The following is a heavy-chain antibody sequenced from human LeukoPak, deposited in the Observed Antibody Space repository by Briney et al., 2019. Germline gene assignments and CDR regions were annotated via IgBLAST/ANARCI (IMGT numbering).Heavy chain of an antibody. V-gene: IGHV4-34*01. CDR2: INHSGST. CDR1: SGSFSGYY. CDR3: ARDLTRSWFDP. J-gene: IGHJ5*02. Sequence: PSETLSLTCAVYSGSFSGYYWSWIRQPPGKGLEWIGEINHSGSTNYNPSLKSRVTISVDTSKNQFSLKLSSVTAADTAVYYCARDLTRSWFDPWGQGTLVTVSS. D-gene: IGHD1/OR15-1a*01.